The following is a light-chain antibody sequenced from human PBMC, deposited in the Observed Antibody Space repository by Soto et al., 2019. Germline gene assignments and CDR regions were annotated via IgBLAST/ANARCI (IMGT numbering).Light chain of an antibody. CDR2: EVS. Sequence: QSALTQPASVSGSPGQSITISCTGTSSDVGGYNYVSWYQQHPGKVPKLMIYEVSYRPSGVSNRFSGSKSGNTAFLTISGLQAEDEADYYCTSYTTISTLAFGGGTKLTVL. CDR3: TSYTTISTLA. J-gene: IGLJ3*02. V-gene: IGLV2-14*01. CDR1: SSDVGGYNY.